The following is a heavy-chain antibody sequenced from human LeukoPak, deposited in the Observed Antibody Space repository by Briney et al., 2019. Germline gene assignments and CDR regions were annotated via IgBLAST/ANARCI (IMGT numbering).Heavy chain of an antibody. J-gene: IGHJ4*02. CDR2: INHSGST. CDR1: GGSFSGYY. D-gene: IGHD3-10*01. V-gene: IGHV4-34*01. CDR3: ARGHYYGSGSYSS. Sequence: SETLSLTCAVYGGSFSGYYWSWIRQPPGKGLEWIGEINHSGSTNYNPSLKSRVTISVDTSKNQFSLKLSSVTAADTAVYYCARGHYYGSGSYSSWGQGTLVTVSS.